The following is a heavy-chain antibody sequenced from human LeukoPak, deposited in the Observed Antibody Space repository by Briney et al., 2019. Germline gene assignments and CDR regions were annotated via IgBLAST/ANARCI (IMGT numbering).Heavy chain of an antibody. CDR2: IIPIFGTA. D-gene: IGHD2-8*01. CDR1: GYTFTGYY. CDR3: ARERPDPSAHKYCTNGGCPWYFDY. V-gene: IGHV1-69*05. Sequence: GASVKVSCKASGYTFTGYYMHWVRQAPGQGLEWMGGIIPIFGTANYAQKFQGRVTITTDESTSTAYMELSGLRSEDTAVYYCARERPDPSAHKYCTNGGCPWYFDYWGQGTLVTVSS. J-gene: IGHJ4*02.